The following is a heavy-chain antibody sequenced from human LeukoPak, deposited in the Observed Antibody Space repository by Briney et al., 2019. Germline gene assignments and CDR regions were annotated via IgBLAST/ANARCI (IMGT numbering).Heavy chain of an antibody. D-gene: IGHD3-22*01. J-gene: IGHJ3*02. V-gene: IGHV3-43*01. Sequence: GGSLRLSCAASGFTFDDYIMHWVRQAPRKGLEWVSLVSWDGDTTYYADSVKGRFTISRDNSKNSLYLQMNSLRTEDTALYYCAKARGLIGGAFDIWGQGTMVTVSS. CDR3: AKARGLIGGAFDI. CDR2: VSWDGDTT. CDR1: GFTFDDYI.